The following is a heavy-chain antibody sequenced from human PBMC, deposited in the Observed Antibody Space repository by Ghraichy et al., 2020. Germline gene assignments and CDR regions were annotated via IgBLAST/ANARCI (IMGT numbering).Heavy chain of an antibody. CDR1: GDSRSSFY. CDR3: TRHDVVAVLARGMGV. V-gene: IGHV4-39*01. CDR2: IFYSGST. D-gene: IGHD5-12*01. J-gene: IGHJ6*02. Sequence: SETLSLTCTVSGDSRSSFYWGWIRQPPGKGLEWIGSIFYSGSTYYNPSLKSRVTISVDTSKNQFSLWLTSVTAADTAVYYCTRHDVVAVLARGMGVWGQGLAVTVSS.